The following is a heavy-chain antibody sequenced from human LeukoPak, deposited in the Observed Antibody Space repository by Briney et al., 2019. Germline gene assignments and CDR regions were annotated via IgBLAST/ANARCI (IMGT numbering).Heavy chain of an antibody. J-gene: IGHJ4*02. CDR2: IYYSGST. CDR1: GYSISSGYY. Sequence: SETLSLTCTVSGYSISSGYYWSWIRQPPGKGLEWIGCIYYSGSTNYNPSFKSRVTISVDTSKNPFSLNLTSVTAADTAIYYCARDAKYYYGSRTYFFFEYWGQGTLLTVSS. V-gene: IGHV4-38-2*02. CDR3: ARDAKYYYGSRTYFFFEY. D-gene: IGHD3-10*01.